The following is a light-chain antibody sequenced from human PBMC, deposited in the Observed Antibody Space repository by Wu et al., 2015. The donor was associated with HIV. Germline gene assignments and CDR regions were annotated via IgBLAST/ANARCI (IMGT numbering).Light chain of an antibody. V-gene: IGKV3-15*01. CDR1: QSLGTN. CDR3: QQYNNWIRT. Sequence: IVMTQSPATLSVSPGESATLSCRASQSLGTNLAWYQHKPGQAPRLLIYSASTRATDIPVRFSGSGSGTEFTLTISSLQSEDFAVYYCQQYNNWIRTFGQGTKVEIK. CDR2: SAS. J-gene: IGKJ1*01.